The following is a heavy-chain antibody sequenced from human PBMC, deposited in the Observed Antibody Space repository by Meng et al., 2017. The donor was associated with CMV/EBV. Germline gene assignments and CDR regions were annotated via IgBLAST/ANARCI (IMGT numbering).Heavy chain of an antibody. Sequence: GGSLRLSCAVSGFTFDGYAMHWVRQAPGQGLEWVSGISWNSGSIGYADSVKGRFTISRDNAKNSLYLQMNSLRAEDTALYYCAKGGPSPIAAVGLVDYWGQGTLVTVSS. V-gene: IGHV3-9*01. D-gene: IGHD6-13*01. CDR1: GFTFDGYA. CDR2: ISWNSGSI. J-gene: IGHJ4*02. CDR3: AKGGPSPIAAVGLVDY.